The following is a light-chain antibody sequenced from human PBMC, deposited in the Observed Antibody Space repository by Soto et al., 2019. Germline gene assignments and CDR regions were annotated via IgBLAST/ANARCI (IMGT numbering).Light chain of an antibody. V-gene: IGLV1-40*01. Sequence: QSVLTQPPSVSGSPGQRVTIACTGTSSNIGAGYDVPWYQRLPGTAPKLLIYGNINRPSGVPDRFSGSKSGTSASLAITGLRAEDEADYFCQSYASSMAVVFGGGTKLTVL. CDR3: QSYASSMAVV. CDR2: GNI. CDR1: SSNIGAGYD. J-gene: IGLJ2*01.